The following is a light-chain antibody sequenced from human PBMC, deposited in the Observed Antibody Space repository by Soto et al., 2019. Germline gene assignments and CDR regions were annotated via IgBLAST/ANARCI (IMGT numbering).Light chain of an antibody. CDR1: RSNIGSEA. CDR2: GSY. Sequence: QSVLTQPPSASGTPGKRVTISCSGSRSNIGSEAVNWFQQLPGTTPKALIYGSYQRPSGVPDRFSGSKSGTSASLASSGLQSEDEADYYCAAWDARLNGYVFGTGTKVTVL. CDR3: AAWDARLNGYV. J-gene: IGLJ1*01. V-gene: IGLV1-44*01.